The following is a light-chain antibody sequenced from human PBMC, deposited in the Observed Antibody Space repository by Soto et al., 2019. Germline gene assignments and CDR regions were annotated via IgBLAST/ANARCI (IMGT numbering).Light chain of an antibody. CDR1: QSISSW. CDR3: QQYKSHRRT. J-gene: IGKJ1*01. Sequence: DIQMTQSPSTLSASVGDRVTITCRASQSISSWLAWYQQKPGKAPKLLINKASSLESGVPSRFSGSGSGTEFTLTIISLQPDDFATYYCQQYKSHRRTFGQGTKVDIK. CDR2: KAS. V-gene: IGKV1-5*03.